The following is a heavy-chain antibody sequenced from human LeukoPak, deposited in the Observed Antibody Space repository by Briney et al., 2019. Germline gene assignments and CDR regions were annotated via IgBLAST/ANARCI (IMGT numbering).Heavy chain of an antibody. CDR2: IHADSGRT. CDR3: AKKYSSGWYHYYFDY. J-gene: IGHJ4*02. V-gene: IGHV3-23*01. Sequence: PGGSLRLSCAASGFTFSSYAMSWVRQAPGKGLEWVAGIHADSGRTYHADSVKGRFTISRDNSKNTLYLQMNSLRAEDTAVYYCAKKYSSGWYHYYFDYWGQGTLVTVSS. D-gene: IGHD6-19*01. CDR1: GFTFSSYA.